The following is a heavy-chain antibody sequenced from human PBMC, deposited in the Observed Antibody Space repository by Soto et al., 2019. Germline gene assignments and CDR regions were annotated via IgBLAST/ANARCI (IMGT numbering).Heavy chain of an antibody. J-gene: IGHJ4*02. V-gene: IGHV4-39*01. CDR1: GGFIRSSRDY. CDR2: IYFSGST. CDR3: ARQEWIQLWPDDY. Sequence: QLQLQESGPGLVKPSETLSLTCTVSGGFIRSSRDYWGWIRQPPGKGLEWIGSIYFSGSTYYNPSLKSRVTIFVDTSKNQFSLKLSSVSAADTAVYYCARQEWIQLWPDDYWGQGTLVTVSS. D-gene: IGHD5-18*01.